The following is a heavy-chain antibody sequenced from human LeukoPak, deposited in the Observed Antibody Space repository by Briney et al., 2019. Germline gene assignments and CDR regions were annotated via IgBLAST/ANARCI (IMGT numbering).Heavy chain of an antibody. J-gene: IGHJ5*02. V-gene: IGHV1-69*13. Sequence: SVKVSCKASGGTFISYAISWVRQAPGQGLEWMGGIIPIFGTANYAQKFQGRVTITADESTSTAYMELSSLRSEDTAVYYCARKGEYYDFWSTFDPWGQGTLVTVSS. CDR1: GGTFISYA. CDR2: IIPIFGTA. CDR3: ARKGEYYDFWSTFDP. D-gene: IGHD3-3*01.